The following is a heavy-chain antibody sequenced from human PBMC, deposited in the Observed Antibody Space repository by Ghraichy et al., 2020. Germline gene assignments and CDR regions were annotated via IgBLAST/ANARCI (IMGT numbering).Heavy chain of an antibody. J-gene: IGHJ2*01. Sequence: GGSLRLSCSASGFTFADYAIHWVRQAPGKGLEWVSLTYGDASNTKYADSVRGRFTISRDYSTNSVFLQMNSLTTEDSGFYFCAKDKGWLHWYFDLWGRGTLVSVSS. CDR2: TYGDASNT. CDR3: AKDKGWLHWYFDL. D-gene: IGHD5-18*01. CDR1: GFTFADYA. V-gene: IGHV3-43*02.